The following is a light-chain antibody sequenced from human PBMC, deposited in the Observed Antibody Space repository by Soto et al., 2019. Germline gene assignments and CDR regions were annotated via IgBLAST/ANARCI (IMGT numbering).Light chain of an antibody. J-gene: IGKJ1*01. Sequence: EIVMTQSPATLSVSPGERATLSCRASQSLSNNLAWYQQKPGQAPRFLIYDASTRATGVPARFSGSGSGTEFTLTISSLQSEDFAVYYCQQYNNWQRTFGKGTKVDIK. V-gene: IGKV3-15*01. CDR2: DAS. CDR1: QSLSNN. CDR3: QQYNNWQRT.